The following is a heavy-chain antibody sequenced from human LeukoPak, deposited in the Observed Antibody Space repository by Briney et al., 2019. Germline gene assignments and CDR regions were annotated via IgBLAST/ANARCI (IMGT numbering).Heavy chain of an antibody. CDR1: GFPFSGST. D-gene: IGHD6-13*01. CDR3: TRQWATAGAGPLDFGY. V-gene: IGHV3-73*01. CDR2: IRSKADNYAT. Sequence: GGSLRLSCAASGFPFSGSTMHWVRQASGKGLEWVGRIRSKADNYATAYGASVEGRFTISRDDSKNTAYLQMSSLRTDDTAVYYCTRQWATAGAGPLDFGYWGQGTLVTVYS. J-gene: IGHJ4*02.